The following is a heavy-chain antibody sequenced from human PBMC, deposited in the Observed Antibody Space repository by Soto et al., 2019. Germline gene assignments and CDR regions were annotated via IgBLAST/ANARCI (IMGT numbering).Heavy chain of an antibody. D-gene: IGHD3-10*01. CDR2: INLSSGGT. CDR1: GYTFTGYY. Sequence: QVQLVQPGAEVKKPGASVKVSCKASGYTFTGYYMHCLRPAPGHGLEWMGWINLSSGGTTYAPELPGGVNLTRDTTTSTVYMEPGRLRSDDTAVYYYAKNKESDETPFPYWIQETLVAVSP. V-gene: IGHV1-2*02. CDR3: AKNKESDETPFPY. J-gene: IGHJ4*02.